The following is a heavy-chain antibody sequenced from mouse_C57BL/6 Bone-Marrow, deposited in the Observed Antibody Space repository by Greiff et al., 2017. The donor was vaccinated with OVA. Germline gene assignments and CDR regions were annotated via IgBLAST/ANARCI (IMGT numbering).Heavy chain of an antibody. CDR1: GFSLTSYG. J-gene: IGHJ3*01. CDR2: IWSGGGT. V-gene: IGHV2-2*02. D-gene: IGHD2-4*01. CDR3: ASASDYEGAWFAY. Sequence: VQLLQSGPGLVQPSQSLSITCTVSGFSLTSYGVHWVRQSPGKGLEWLGVIWSGGGTDYNAAFISRLSISKDNSKSQVFLKMNSLQANDTAIYCYASASDYEGAWFAYWGQGTLVTVSA.